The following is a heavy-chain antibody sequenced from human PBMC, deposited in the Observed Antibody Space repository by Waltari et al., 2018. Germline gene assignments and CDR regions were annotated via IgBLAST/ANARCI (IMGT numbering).Heavy chain of an antibody. Sequence: EVQLVESGGGLVQPGGSLRLSCAASGFTFSSYWMSWVRQAPGKGLEWVANIKQDGSEKYYVDSVKGRFTISRDNAKNSLYLQMNSLRAEDTAVYYCVRGSSGWLFDYWGQGTLVTVSS. CDR2: IKQDGSEK. CDR1: GFTFSSYW. V-gene: IGHV3-7*01. CDR3: VRGSSGWLFDY. J-gene: IGHJ4*02. D-gene: IGHD6-19*01.